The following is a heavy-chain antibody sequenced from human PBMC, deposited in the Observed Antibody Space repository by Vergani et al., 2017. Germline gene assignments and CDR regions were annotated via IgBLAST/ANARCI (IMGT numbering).Heavy chain of an antibody. CDR3: ASLMRPPYSFDI. J-gene: IGHJ3*02. CDR1: GGSISSYY. V-gene: IGHV4-4*09. Sequence: QVQLQESGPGLVKPSETLSLTCTVPGGSISSYYWSWIRQPPGKGLAWIGYIYTSGSTNYNPSLKSRVTISVDTSKNQFSLKLSSVTAADTAVYYCASLMRPPYSFDIWGQGTMVTVSS. CDR2: IYTSGST. D-gene: IGHD3-10*01.